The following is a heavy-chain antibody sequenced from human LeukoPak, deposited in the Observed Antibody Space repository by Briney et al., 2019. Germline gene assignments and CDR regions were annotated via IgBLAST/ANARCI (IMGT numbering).Heavy chain of an antibody. J-gene: IGHJ6*02. CDR3: TTEELAYYYYGMDV. V-gene: IGHV3-15*01. Sequence: PGGSLRLSCAASGFTFSNAWMSWVRQAPGKGLEWVGRIKSKTDGGTTDYAAPVKGRFTISRDDSKNTLYLQMNSLKTEDTAVYYCTTEELAYYYYGMDVWGQGTTVTVSS. CDR1: GFTFSNAW. D-gene: IGHD1-26*01. CDR2: IKSKTDGGTT.